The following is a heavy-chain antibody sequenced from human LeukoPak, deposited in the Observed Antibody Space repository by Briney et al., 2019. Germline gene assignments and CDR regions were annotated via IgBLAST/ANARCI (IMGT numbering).Heavy chain of an antibody. CDR1: GFTFSSYA. D-gene: IGHD1-26*01. CDR3: AKGDWYFDY. V-gene: IGHV3-30-3*01. Sequence: GRSLRLSCAASGFTFSSYAMHWVRQAPGEGLEWVAVISYDGSNEYYADSVKGRFTISRDNSKNTLYLQMNSLRAEDTAVYYCAKGDWYFDYWGQGTLVTVSS. CDR2: ISYDGSNE. J-gene: IGHJ4*02.